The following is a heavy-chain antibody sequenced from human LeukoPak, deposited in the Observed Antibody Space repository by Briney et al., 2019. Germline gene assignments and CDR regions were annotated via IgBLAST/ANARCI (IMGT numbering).Heavy chain of an antibody. CDR2: ISSSGSTI. V-gene: IGHV3-11*04. CDR1: GFTFSDYY. CDR3: ARDSYDSSGWYGLYYYYGMDV. D-gene: IGHD6-19*01. Sequence: PGGSLRLSCAASGFTFSDYYMSWIRQAPGKGLEWVSYISSSGSTIYYADSVKGRFTISRDNAKNSLYLQMNSLRAEDTAVYYCARDSYDSSGWYGLYYYYGMDVWGQGTTVTVSS. J-gene: IGHJ6*02.